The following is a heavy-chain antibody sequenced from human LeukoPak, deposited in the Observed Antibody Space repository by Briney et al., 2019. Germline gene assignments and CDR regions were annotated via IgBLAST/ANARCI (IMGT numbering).Heavy chain of an antibody. V-gene: IGHV4-59*01. Sequence: PSETLSLTCAAYGGSFSGYYWSWIRQPPGKGLEWIGYIYYSGSTNYNPSLKSRVTISVDTSKNQFSLKLSSVTAADTAVYYCARDLGYCSSTSCYAWFDPWGQGTLVTVSS. CDR2: IYYSGST. CDR3: ARDLGYCSSTSCYAWFDP. D-gene: IGHD2-2*01. CDR1: GGSFSGYY. J-gene: IGHJ5*02.